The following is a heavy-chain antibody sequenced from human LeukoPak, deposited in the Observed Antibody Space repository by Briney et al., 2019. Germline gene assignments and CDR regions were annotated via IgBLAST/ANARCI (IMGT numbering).Heavy chain of an antibody. CDR2: IYYSGSS. Sequence: SETLSLTCTVSGGSISSSSYYWVWIRQPPGKGLDWIGSIYYSGSSSYSTSLKSRVTLYIAPSKNQFSLKLSSVTAADTAVYSFARQEYQLLPIDYWGQGTLVTVSS. V-gene: IGHV4-39*01. CDR3: ARQEYQLLPIDY. CDR1: GGSISSSSYY. J-gene: IGHJ4*02. D-gene: IGHD2-2*01.